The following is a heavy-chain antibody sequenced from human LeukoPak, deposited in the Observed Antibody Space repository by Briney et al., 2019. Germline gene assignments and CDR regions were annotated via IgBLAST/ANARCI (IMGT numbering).Heavy chain of an antibody. Sequence: SETLSLTCTVSGGSISSYYWRWIRQPPGKGLEWIGYIYYSGSTNYNPSLKSRVTISVDTSKNQFSLKLSSVTAADTAVYYCARAVVDYYDTINWFDPWGQGTLVTVSS. D-gene: IGHD3-22*01. J-gene: IGHJ5*02. V-gene: IGHV4-59*01. CDR2: IYYSGST. CDR3: ARAVVDYYDTINWFDP. CDR1: GGSISSYY.